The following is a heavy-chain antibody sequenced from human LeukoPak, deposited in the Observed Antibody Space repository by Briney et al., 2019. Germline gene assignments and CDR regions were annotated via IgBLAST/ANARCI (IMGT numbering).Heavy chain of an antibody. V-gene: IGHV3-30*04. Sequence: PGGSLRLSCAASGFTFSDYALHWVRQAPGKGLEWVAFVAYDGSSKYYRDSVKGRFIISRDYSRNTLYLQMNSLRAEDTAVYYCARSDWSHSYSFDYWGQGTLVTVSS. CDR1: GFTFSDYA. D-gene: IGHD3-9*01. J-gene: IGHJ4*02. CDR3: ARSDWSHSYSFDY. CDR2: VAYDGSSK.